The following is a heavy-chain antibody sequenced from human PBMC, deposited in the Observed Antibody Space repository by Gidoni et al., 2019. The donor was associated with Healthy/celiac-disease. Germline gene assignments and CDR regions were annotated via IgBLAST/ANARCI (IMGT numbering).Heavy chain of an antibody. Sequence: EVQLVESGGGLVQPGGSLRLSCAASGFTFSSYAMSWVRQAPGKGLEWVSAISGSGGSTYYADSVKGRFTISRDNSKNTLYLQMNSLRAEDTAVYYCAKDVTYYDFWSGSTPRGWFDPWGQGTLVTVSS. CDR3: AKDVTYYDFWSGSTPRGWFDP. CDR2: ISGSGGST. V-gene: IGHV3-23*04. J-gene: IGHJ5*02. CDR1: GFTFSSYA. D-gene: IGHD3-3*01.